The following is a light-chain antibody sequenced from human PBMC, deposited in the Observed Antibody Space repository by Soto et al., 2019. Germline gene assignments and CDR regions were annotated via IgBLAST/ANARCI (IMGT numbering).Light chain of an antibody. CDR2: GAS. V-gene: IGKV3-20*01. J-gene: IGKJ4*01. Sequence: EIGLTQSPGTLSSSPGARATLSCRASQSVSSSYLAWYQQKPGQAPRLLNYGASSRATGIPDRFSSSGSGTDFTLTISRLDPEDFAVYYCQQYGRGVTFGGGTKVEIK. CDR3: QQYGRGVT. CDR1: QSVSSSY.